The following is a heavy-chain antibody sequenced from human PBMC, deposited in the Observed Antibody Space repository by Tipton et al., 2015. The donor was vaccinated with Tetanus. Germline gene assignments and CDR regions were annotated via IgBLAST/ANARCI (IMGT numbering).Heavy chain of an antibody. Sequence: QSGPEVKKPGSSVKISCKVSGGTFRSRALNWVRQAPGKGPDWLGGIIPMLNIKNYDQKKEGRGTVTADESTSPVYMELGDLRSEDTAMYYCARALMGDSSGWLAWFDPWGQGTLVTFPS. V-gene: IGHV1-69*01. CDR1: GGTFRSRA. D-gene: IGHD6-19*01. CDR2: IIPMLNIK. J-gene: IGHJ5*02. CDR3: ARALMGDSSGWLAWFDP.